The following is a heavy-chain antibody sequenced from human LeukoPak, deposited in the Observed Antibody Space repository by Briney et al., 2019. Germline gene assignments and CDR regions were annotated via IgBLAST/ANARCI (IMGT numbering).Heavy chain of an antibody. J-gene: IGHJ5*02. Sequence: ASVKVSCKASGYTFTSYDINWVRQATGQGLEWMGWMKPNTGDTGYEQKFQGRVTMTRNTSTGTAYMELSSLTSEDTAVYYCARMHYYDTINTNWFDPWGQGTLVTVSS. CDR2: MKPNTGDT. V-gene: IGHV1-8*01. D-gene: IGHD3-22*01. CDR1: GYTFTSYD. CDR3: ARMHYYDTINTNWFDP.